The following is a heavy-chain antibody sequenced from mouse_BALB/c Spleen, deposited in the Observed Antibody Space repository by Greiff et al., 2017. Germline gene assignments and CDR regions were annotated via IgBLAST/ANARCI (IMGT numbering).Heavy chain of an antibody. Sequence: LQQPGSELVRPGASVKLSCKASGYTFTSYWMHWVKQRPGQGLEWIGNIYPGSGSTNYDEKFKSKATLTVDTSSSTAYMQLSSLTSEDSAVYYCTRRANWDKYYAMDYWGQGTSVTVAS. J-gene: IGHJ4*01. CDR1: GYTFTSYW. D-gene: IGHD4-1*01. V-gene: IGHV1S22*01. CDR3: TRRANWDKYYAMDY. CDR2: IYPGSGST.